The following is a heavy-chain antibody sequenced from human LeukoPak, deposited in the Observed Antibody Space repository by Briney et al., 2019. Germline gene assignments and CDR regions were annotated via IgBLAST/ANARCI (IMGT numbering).Heavy chain of an antibody. D-gene: IGHD3-3*01. CDR3: ARVFFGVVIIHEPMYGMDV. Sequence: PSETLSLTCAVYGGSFSGYYWSWIRQPPGKGLEWIGEINHSGSTNYNPSLKSRVTISVDTSKNQFSLKLSSVTAADTAVYYCARVFFGVVIIHEPMYGMDVWGQGTTVTVSS. J-gene: IGHJ6*02. V-gene: IGHV4-34*01. CDR1: GGSFSGYY. CDR2: INHSGST.